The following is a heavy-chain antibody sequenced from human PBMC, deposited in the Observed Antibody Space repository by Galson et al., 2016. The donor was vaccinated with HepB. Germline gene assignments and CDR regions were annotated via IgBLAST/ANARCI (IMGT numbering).Heavy chain of an antibody. V-gene: IGHV3-30*18. Sequence: SLRLSCAASRFTFSRYGMHWVRQAPGKGLEWVAVISSDGSNKYYADSLKGRFTISRDNSKNTRYLQMNSMRPEDTAVYYCANDRHYSSGWSGEIGSWGQGTLVTVSS. CDR1: RFTFSRYG. CDR3: ANDRHYSSGWSGEIGS. CDR2: ISSDGSNK. D-gene: IGHD6-19*01. J-gene: IGHJ4*02.